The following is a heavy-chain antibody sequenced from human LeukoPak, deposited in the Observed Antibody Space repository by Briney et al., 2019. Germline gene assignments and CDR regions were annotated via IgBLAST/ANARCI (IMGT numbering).Heavy chain of an antibody. CDR3: ARATRVTVTTSIDY. CDR1: GGSFSGYY. V-gene: IGHV4-34*01. D-gene: IGHD4-17*01. CDR2: INHSGST. J-gene: IGHJ4*02. Sequence: SETLSLTCAVYGGSFSGYYRSWIRQPPGKGLEWIGEINHSGSTNYNPSLKSRVTISVDTSKNQFSLKLSSVTAADTAVYYCARATRVTVTTSIDYWGQGTLVTASS.